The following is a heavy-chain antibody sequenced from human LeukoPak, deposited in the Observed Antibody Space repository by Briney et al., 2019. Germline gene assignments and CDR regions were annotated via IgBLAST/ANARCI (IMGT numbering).Heavy chain of an antibody. CDR3: ARYGSYSSSWYFDY. CDR1: GGSISSSSYY. D-gene: IGHD6-13*01. CDR2: FYYSGST. V-gene: IGHV4-39*01. Sequence: SETLSLTCSVSGGSISSSSYYWGWIRQPPGKGLEWIGSFYYSGSTYYNPSLKSRVTISVDTSKNQFSLKLSSVTAADTAVYYCARYGSYSSSWYFDYWGQGTLVTVSS. J-gene: IGHJ4*02.